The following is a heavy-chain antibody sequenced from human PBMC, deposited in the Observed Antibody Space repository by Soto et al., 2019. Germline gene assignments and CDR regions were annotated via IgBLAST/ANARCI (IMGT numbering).Heavy chain of an antibody. CDR3: ASAEKPPGLRYFVWLTKGDY. V-gene: IGHV1-69*01. CDR1: GGTFSSYA. J-gene: IGHJ4*02. CDR2: IIPIFGTA. D-gene: IGHD3-9*01. Sequence: QVQLVQSGAEVKKPGSSVKVSCKASGGTFSSYAISWVRQAPGQGLEWMGGIIPIFGTANYAQKFQGRVTITADESTSTAYMELSSLRSEDTAVYYCASAEKPPGLRYFVWLTKGDYWGQGTLVTVSS.